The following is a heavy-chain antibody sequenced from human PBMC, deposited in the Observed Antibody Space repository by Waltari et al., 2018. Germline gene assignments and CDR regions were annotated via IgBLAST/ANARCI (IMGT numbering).Heavy chain of an antibody. CDR2: IIPIFNLA. D-gene: IGHD5-18*01. J-gene: IGHJ4*02. CDR3: ARAGGGYSYGFDS. CDR1: GDTFSRYA. Sequence: QIQLVQSGAEVKKPGSSVKVSCKASGDTFSRYAISWVRQAPGQGLEWMGGIIPIFNLANYAQKFQGRVTITADESTPTAYMELSSLRSDDTAVYYCARAGGGYSYGFDSWGQGTLVTVSS. V-gene: IGHV1-69*13.